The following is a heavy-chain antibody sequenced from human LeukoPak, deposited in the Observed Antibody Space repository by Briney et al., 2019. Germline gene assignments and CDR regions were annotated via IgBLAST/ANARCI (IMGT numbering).Heavy chain of an antibody. CDR2: IIPIFGTA. CDR1: GGTFSSYA. J-gene: IGHJ4*02. Sequence: SVKVFCKASGGTFSSYAISWVRQAPGQGLEWMGGIIPIFGTANYAQKFQGRVTITTDESTSTAYMELSSLRSEDTAVYYCARGSGSYHYYFGYWGQGTLVTVSS. CDR3: ARGSGSYHYYFGY. D-gene: IGHD1-26*01. V-gene: IGHV1-69*05.